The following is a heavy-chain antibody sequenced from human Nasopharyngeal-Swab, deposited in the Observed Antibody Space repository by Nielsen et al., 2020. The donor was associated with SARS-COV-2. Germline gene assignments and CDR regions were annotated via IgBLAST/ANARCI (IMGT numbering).Heavy chain of an antibody. CDR2: INTNTGNP. D-gene: IGHD5-18*01. J-gene: IGHJ4*02. CDR1: GYTFTSYA. CDR3: ARDKGGGRGMTGYSYGAFDY. Sequence: ASVKVSCKASGYTFTSYAMNWVRQAPGQGLEWMGWINTNTGNPTYAQGFTGRFVFSLDTSVSTAYLQISSLKAEDTAVYYCARDKGGGRGMTGYSYGAFDYWGQGTLVTVSS. V-gene: IGHV7-4-1*02.